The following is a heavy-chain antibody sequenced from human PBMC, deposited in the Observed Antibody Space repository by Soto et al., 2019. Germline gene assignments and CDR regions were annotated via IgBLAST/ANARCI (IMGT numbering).Heavy chain of an antibody. Sequence: EVQLVESGGGLVQPGGSLRLSCAASGLIFSNYKMHWVRQAPGKGLVWVSRISTDGSVTDYADSVKGRFTVSRDNAKNTLYPQMNSLRAEDTAVYYCARDTDGLHYWGQGTLVTVSS. CDR1: GLIFSNYK. CDR2: ISTDGSVT. CDR3: ARDTDGLHY. V-gene: IGHV3-74*01. J-gene: IGHJ4*02.